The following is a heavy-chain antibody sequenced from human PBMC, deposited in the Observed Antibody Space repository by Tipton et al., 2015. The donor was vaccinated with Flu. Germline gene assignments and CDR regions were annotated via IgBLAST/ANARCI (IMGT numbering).Heavy chain of an antibody. CDR2: INHSGST. J-gene: IGHJ4*02. CDR1: GGSFSGYY. D-gene: IGHD3-10*01. V-gene: IGHV4-34*01. CDR3: ARGLYGSGSYQRRYFDS. Sequence: GLVKPSETLSLTCAVYGGSFSGYYWSWIRQPPGKGLEWIGEINHSGSTNYNPSLKSRVTISVDTSKNQFSLKVASVTAADTAVYYCARGLYGSGSYQRRYFDSWGQGTLVIVSS.